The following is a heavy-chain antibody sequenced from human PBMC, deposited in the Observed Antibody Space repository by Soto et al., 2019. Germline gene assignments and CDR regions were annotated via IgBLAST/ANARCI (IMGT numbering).Heavy chain of an antibody. V-gene: IGHV2-5*02. J-gene: IGHJ5*02. CDR1: GFSLSTTGVG. CDR2: IYWDDDK. CDR3: SRRLRSFGLGRERANYFDP. D-gene: IGHD3-16*01. Sequence: QITLKESGPTLVRPTQTLTLTCTFSGFSLSTTGVGVGWIRQPPGKALEWLALIYWDDDKRYSPSLKSRLTITKDTSKNEVILTITNMDPVDTATYYCSRRLRSFGLGRERANYFDPGGQGTLVTFSS.